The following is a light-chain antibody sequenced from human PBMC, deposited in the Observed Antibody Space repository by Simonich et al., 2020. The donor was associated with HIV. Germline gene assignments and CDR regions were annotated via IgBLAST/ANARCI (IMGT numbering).Light chain of an antibody. Sequence: QSALTQPASVSGSPGQSITISCTGTSSDVGVYNYVSWYQQHPGKAPKLMIYDVSPRPSGVSNRFSGSKSGNTASLTISGLQAEDEADYYCSSYTTSNTWVFGGGTKLTVL. CDR2: DVS. CDR1: SSDVGVYNY. CDR3: SSYTTSNTWV. J-gene: IGLJ3*02. V-gene: IGLV2-14*03.